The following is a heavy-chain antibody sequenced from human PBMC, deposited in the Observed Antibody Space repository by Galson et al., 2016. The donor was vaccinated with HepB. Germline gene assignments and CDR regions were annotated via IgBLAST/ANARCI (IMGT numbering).Heavy chain of an antibody. J-gene: IGHJ4*02. CDR2: IYSGGST. Sequence: SLRLSCAVSGFAVRSNFMAWVRQAPGKGLEWVSLIYSGGSTYYADSVRGRFTISRDISKNTLFLEMLNLRAEDTAVYYCARVQTFYDCTWGTSRPRYFDYWGQGTLVTVSS. V-gene: IGHV3-53*01. CDR3: ARVQTFYDCTWGTSRPRYFDY. D-gene: IGHD3-16*02. CDR1: GFAVRSNF.